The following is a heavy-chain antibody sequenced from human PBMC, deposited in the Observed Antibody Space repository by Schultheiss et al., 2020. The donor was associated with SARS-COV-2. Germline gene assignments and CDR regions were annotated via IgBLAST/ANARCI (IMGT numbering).Heavy chain of an antibody. D-gene: IGHD5-24*01. Sequence: GGSLRLSCAASGFTFDDYAMHWVRQAPGKGLEWVSGISWNSGSIGYADSVKGRFTISRDNAKNSLYLQMNSLRAEDTAVYYCARVDVEMATIGYGMDVWGQGTTVTVSS. CDR1: GFTFDDYA. CDR2: ISWNSGSI. V-gene: IGHV3-9*01. J-gene: IGHJ6*02. CDR3: ARVDVEMATIGYGMDV.